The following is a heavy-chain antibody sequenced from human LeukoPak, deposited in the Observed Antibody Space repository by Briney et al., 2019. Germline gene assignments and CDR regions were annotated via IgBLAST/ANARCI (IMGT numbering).Heavy chain of an antibody. CDR1: GATLSSYA. V-gene: IGHV1-69*04. Sequence: SVKLSCKASGATLSSYAISWVRQAPGQGLELVGRIIPILGIANYAQKFQGRVTITADKSTSTAYVELSSLRAEDTAVYYCARDPKYSSGLDYWGQGTLVTVSS. CDR2: IIPILGIA. CDR3: ARDPKYSSGLDY. J-gene: IGHJ4*02. D-gene: IGHD6-19*01.